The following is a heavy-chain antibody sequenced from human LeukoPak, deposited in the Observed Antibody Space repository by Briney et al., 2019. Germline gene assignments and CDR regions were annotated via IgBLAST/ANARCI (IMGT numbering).Heavy chain of an antibody. D-gene: IGHD2-15*01. J-gene: IGHJ6*03. V-gene: IGHV1-46*01. CDR3: ARDGCSGGSCYSLGDYYYYYMDV. Sequence: ASVKVSCKASGYTFTSYYMHWVRQAPGQGLEWMGIINPSGGRTSYAQKFQGRVTMTRDMSTSTVYMELSSLRSEDTAVYYCARDGCSGGSCYSLGDYYYYYMDVWGKGTTVTISS. CDR2: INPSGGRT. CDR1: GYTFTSYY.